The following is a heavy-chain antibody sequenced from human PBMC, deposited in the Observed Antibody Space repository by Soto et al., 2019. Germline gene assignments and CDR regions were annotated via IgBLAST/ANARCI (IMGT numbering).Heavy chain of an antibody. V-gene: IGHV4-39*01. D-gene: IGHD6-19*01. J-gene: IGHJ4*02. CDR3: ASQGEQWLVPNIIDY. Sequence: PSETLSLTCTVSGGSISSSSYYWGWIRQPPGKGLEWIGSIYYSGSTYYNPSLKSRVTISVDTSKNQFSLKLSSVTAADTAVHYCASQGEQWLVPNIIDYWGQGTLVTVSS. CDR1: GGSISSSSYY. CDR2: IYYSGST.